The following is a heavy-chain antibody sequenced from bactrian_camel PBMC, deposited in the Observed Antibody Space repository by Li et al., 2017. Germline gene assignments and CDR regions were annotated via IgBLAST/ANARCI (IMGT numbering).Heavy chain of an antibody. J-gene: IGHJ4*01. CDR2: IYTGTDRT. CDR1: GYTVSSTR. D-gene: IGHD1*01. V-gene: IGHV3S40*01. CDR3: AADLLLMRPLDPSEYKY. Sequence: VQLVESGGGSVQAGGSLRLSCAASGYTVSSTRMAWIRQAPRKGREGVASIYTGTDRTYYADSVKGRVAIWQDNAKNTIYLQINYLRPEDTAMYYCAADLLLMRPLDPSEYKYWGQGTQVTVS.